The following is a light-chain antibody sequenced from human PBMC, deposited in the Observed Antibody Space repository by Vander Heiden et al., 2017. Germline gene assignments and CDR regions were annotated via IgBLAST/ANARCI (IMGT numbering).Light chain of an antibody. CDR1: SSNIGAGYD. CDR3: QSYDSSLSGVV. CDR2: GNG. J-gene: IGLJ2*01. V-gene: IGLV1-40*01. Sequence: QSVLTQPPSVSGAPGQRVTISCTGSSSNIGAGYDVHWYQQLPGTAPKLLIYGNGNRPSGVPDRFYGSKSGTSASLAITGLQAEDEADYYCQSYDSSLSGVVFGGETKLTVL.